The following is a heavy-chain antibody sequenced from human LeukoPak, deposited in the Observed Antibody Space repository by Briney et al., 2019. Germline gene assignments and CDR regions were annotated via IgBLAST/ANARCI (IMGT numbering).Heavy chain of an antibody. CDR1: GGSISSSSYY. CDR2: IYYSGST. Sequence: PSETLSLTCTVSGGSISSSSYYWGWIRQPPGKGLEWIGSIYYSGSTYYNPSLKSRVTISVDTSRNQFSLKLSSVTAADTAVYYCARLGYYDSTGDYWGQGTLVTVSS. D-gene: IGHD3-22*01. CDR3: ARLGYYDSTGDY. V-gene: IGHV4-39*07. J-gene: IGHJ4*02.